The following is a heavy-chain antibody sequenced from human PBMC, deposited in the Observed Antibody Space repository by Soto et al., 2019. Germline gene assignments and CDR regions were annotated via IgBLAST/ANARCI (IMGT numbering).Heavy chain of an antibody. V-gene: IGHV4-39*01. J-gene: IGHJ4*02. Sequence: PSETLSLTCTVSGGSISSSSYYWGWIRQPPGKGLEWIGSIYYSGSTYYNPSLKSRVTISVDTSKNQFSLKLSSVTAADTAVYYCAGVYGQLWYFDYWGQGTLVTVSS. CDR1: GGSISSSSYY. D-gene: IGHD5-18*01. CDR2: IYYSGST. CDR3: AGVYGQLWYFDY.